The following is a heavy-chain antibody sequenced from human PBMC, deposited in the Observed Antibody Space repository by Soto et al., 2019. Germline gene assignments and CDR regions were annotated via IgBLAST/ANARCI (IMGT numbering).Heavy chain of an antibody. J-gene: IGHJ6*02. D-gene: IGHD1-1*01. CDR2: ISYDENNK. CDR1: GFIFSSYG. CDR3: ASSTTWAPNYYFYALDV. V-gene: IGHV3-30*03. Sequence: QVQLVESGGGVVQPGRSLRLSCAASGFIFSSYGMHWVRQAPGKGLEWVAVISYDENNKHYADSVKGRFTISRDNSKNTLYLQMNSLRVEDTAVYYFASSTTWAPNYYFYALDVWGQGTTVTVSS.